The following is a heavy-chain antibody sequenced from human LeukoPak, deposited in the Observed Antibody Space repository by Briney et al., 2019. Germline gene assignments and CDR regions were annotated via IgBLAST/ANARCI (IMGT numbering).Heavy chain of an antibody. CDR2: IKPDGSAQ. CDR3: ARSPERVAFGVARGHFDY. D-gene: IGHD3-3*01. J-gene: IGHJ4*02. Sequence: GGSLRLSCAASGLTFSNYWMTWVRQAPGKGLEWVANIKPDGSAQYYADSVRGRFTISRDSAKNSVFLQMNSLRAEDTAVYYCARSPERVAFGVARGHFDYWGQGTLVTVSS. CDR1: GLTFSNYW. V-gene: IGHV3-7*01.